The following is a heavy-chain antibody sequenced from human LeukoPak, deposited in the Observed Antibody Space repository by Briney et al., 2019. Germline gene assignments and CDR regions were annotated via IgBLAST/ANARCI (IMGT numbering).Heavy chain of an antibody. D-gene: IGHD6-13*01. CDR3: ARLSRPRPTTNSSNWFLFDY. V-gene: IGHV5-51*01. Sequence: GESLKISCKASGYSFTNYWIGWVRQMSGKGLEWMAIIYPDDSDSRYSPSFQGQVTISADKSTTTANLHWSSLKASDTAMYYCARLSRPRPTTNSSNWFLFDYWGQGTLVTVSS. CDR2: IYPDDSDS. J-gene: IGHJ4*02. CDR1: GYSFTNYW.